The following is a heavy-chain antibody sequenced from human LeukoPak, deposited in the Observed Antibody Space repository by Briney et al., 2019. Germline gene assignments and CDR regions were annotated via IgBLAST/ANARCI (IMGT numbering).Heavy chain of an antibody. V-gene: IGHV1-46*01. CDR1: GYTFTSYY. CDR2: INPSGGST. Sequence: ASVKVSCKASGYTFTSYYMHWVRQAPGQGLEWMGIINPSGGSTSYAQKFQGRVTKTRDTSTSTVYMELSSLRSEETAVYYCARGLPTYYYDSSGYSGYWGQGTLVTVSS. CDR3: ARGLPTYYYDSSGYSGY. D-gene: IGHD3-22*01. J-gene: IGHJ4*02.